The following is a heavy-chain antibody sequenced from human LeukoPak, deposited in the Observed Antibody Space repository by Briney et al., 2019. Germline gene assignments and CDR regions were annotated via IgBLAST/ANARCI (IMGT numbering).Heavy chain of an antibody. CDR3: ASSYDSSGYYLDY. D-gene: IGHD3-22*01. CDR2: INSNGSST. J-gene: IGHJ4*02. V-gene: IGHV3-74*01. CDR1: GFTFSSYW. Sequence: GGSLRLSCAASGFTFSSYWVHWVRQAPGKGLVWVSRINSNGSSTSYADSVKGRFTISRDNAKNTLYLQMNSLRAEDTAVYYCASSYDSSGYYLDYWSQGTLVTVSS.